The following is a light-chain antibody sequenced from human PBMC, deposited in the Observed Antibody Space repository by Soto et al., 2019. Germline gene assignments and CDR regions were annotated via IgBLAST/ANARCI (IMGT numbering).Light chain of an antibody. Sequence: DIQMTQSPPTLPATVGDRVTITCRASQSISTKLAWYQQKPGKAPKVLVNKASSLQSGVPSRFSGSGSGTEFTLTISSLQPADLATYYCQQYSSYPFTFGGGTKVEIK. V-gene: IGKV1-5*03. CDR2: KAS. J-gene: IGKJ4*01. CDR1: QSISTK. CDR3: QQYSSYPFT.